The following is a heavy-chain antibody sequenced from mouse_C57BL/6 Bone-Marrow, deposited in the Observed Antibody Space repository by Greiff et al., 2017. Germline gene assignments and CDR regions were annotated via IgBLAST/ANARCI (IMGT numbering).Heavy chain of an antibody. CDR1: GYAFTNYL. CDR2: INPGSGGT. V-gene: IGHV1-54*01. CDR3: ARQVLYGNYGKASDY. Sequence: QVQLQQSGAELVRPGTSVKVSCKASGYAFTNYLIEWVKQRPGQGLEWIGVINPGSGGTNYNEKFKGKDTLTADNSSSTAYMLLSSLTSEDSSVYFCARQVLYGNYGKASDYWGQGTSVTVSS. D-gene: IGHD2-1*01. J-gene: IGHJ4*01.